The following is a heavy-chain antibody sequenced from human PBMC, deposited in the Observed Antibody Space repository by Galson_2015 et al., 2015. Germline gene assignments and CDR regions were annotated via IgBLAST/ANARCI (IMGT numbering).Heavy chain of an antibody. CDR1: GFSLTTNGVG. CDR3: ARPLSLMGPYFDN. V-gene: IGHV2-5*02. J-gene: IGHJ4*01. D-gene: IGHD2-8*01. Sequence: PALVKPTQTLTLTCTFSGFSLTTNGVGVGWIRQPPGKALEWLALIYWDGDQRYSPSLKGRLTITKDTSKNQVVFTMTNMDPVDTACYVCARPLSLMGPYFDNRGYGTLVPVAS. CDR2: IYWDGDQ.